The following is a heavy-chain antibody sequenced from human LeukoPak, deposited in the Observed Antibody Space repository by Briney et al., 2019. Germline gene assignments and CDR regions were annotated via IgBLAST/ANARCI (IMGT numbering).Heavy chain of an antibody. Sequence: ASQTLSLTCAISGDSVSGNSATWNSVRQSPSRGLEWRGRTYYRSKWYNDYAVSVKSRITINPDTSKNQFSLQLNSLTPEDTAVYYCTRAGSYGYYWYFDLWGRGTLVTVSS. CDR2: TYYRSKWYN. J-gene: IGHJ2*01. D-gene: IGHD5-18*01. CDR3: TRAGSYGYYWYFDL. V-gene: IGHV6-1*01. CDR1: GDSVSGNSAT.